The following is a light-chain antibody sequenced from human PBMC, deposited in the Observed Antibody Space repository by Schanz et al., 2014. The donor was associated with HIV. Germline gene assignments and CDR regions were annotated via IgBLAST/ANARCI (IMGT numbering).Light chain of an antibody. CDR1: SGHSNYA. Sequence: QLVLTQSPSASASLGASVKLTCTLSSGHSNYAIAWHQQHPEKGPRFLMKINTDGSHIKGDGIPDRFSGSSSGAERYLTISSLQSEDEADYYCQTWGTGIVVFGGGTKLTVL. CDR3: QTWGTGIVV. CDR2: INTDGSH. V-gene: IGLV4-69*01. J-gene: IGLJ2*01.